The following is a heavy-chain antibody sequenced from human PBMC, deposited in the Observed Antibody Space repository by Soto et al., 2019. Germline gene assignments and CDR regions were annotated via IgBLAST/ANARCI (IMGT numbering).Heavy chain of an antibody. D-gene: IGHD3-16*01. J-gene: IGHJ3*02. CDR3: AKEMAKRYGAFDI. Sequence: EVQLLESGGGSVQPGGSLRLSCAASGFSFSSYAMSWVRQAPGKGLEWVSAISDSGGGTYNADSVKGRFTISRDNSKNTLYLQMNSLRAEVTAVYYCAKEMAKRYGAFDIWGQGTMVTVSS. CDR1: GFSFSSYA. V-gene: IGHV3-23*01. CDR2: ISDSGGGT.